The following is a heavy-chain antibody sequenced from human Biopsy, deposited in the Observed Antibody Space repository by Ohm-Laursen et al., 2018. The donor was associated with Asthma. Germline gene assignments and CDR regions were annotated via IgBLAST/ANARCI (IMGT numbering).Heavy chain of an antibody. CDR1: GDSFSNYA. J-gene: IGHJ6*02. CDR3: ARGYSGSDRIVYYYSGLEV. D-gene: IGHD5-12*01. CDR2: LIPVLGTP. Sequence: SSVKVSCKASGDSFSNYAISWVRQAFGQGLEWMGGLIPVLGTPDHAQMFEGRVTITADESTSTAYMELSSLSSEDTAVYYCARGYSGSDRIVYYYSGLEVWGQGTTVTVSS. V-gene: IGHV1-69*01.